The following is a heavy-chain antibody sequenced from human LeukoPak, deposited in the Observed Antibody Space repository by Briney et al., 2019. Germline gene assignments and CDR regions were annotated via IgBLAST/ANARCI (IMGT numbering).Heavy chain of an antibody. J-gene: IGHJ3*02. CDR3: AREPNYYDSSGYPYDAFDI. D-gene: IGHD3-22*01. CDR2: IYYSGST. Sequence: SETLSLTCTVSGGSISSSSYYWGWIRQPPGKGLEWIGSIYYSGSTYNNPSLKSRVTISVDTSKNQFSLKLSSVTAADTAVYYCAREPNYYDSSGYPYDAFDIWGQGTMVTVSS. V-gene: IGHV4-39*07. CDR1: GGSISSSSYY.